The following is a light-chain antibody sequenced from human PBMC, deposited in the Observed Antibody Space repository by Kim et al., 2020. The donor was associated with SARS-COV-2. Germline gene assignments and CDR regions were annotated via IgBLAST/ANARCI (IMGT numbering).Light chain of an antibody. CDR2: SNN. J-gene: IGLJ3*02. Sequence: GQRVTISCSGSSSNIGSNTVNWYQQFPGAAPKLLIYSNNQRPSGVPDRFSGSKSGTSASLAISGLQSEDEAAYYCAAWDDSLGGPVFGGGAKLTVL. CDR3: AAWDDSLGGPV. V-gene: IGLV1-44*01. CDR1: SSNIGSNT.